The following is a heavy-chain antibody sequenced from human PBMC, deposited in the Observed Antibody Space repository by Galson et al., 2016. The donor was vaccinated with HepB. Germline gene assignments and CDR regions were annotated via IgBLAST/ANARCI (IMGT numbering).Heavy chain of an antibody. CDR3: ARMESGGYDFWSGHYSWSGGMDV. CDR2: IYYTGST. CDR1: GGSISSSSFY. V-gene: IGHV4-39*01. D-gene: IGHD3-3*01. Sequence: ETLSLTCTVSGGSISSSSFYWGWIRQTPGKGPEWIGSIYYTGSTYYSPSLRSRVTMSVDTSKSQFSLRLSSVTAADTAVYYCARMESGGYDFWSGHYSWSGGMDVWGQGTTVTVSS. J-gene: IGHJ6*02.